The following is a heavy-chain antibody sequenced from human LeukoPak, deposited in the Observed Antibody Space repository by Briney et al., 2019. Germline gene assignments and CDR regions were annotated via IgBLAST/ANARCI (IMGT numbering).Heavy chain of an antibody. CDR2: ISGSGAST. CDR1: GFPFKEYA. CDR3: AKKGTQSGVSGNWLDP. D-gene: IGHD2-15*01. V-gene: IGHV3-23*01. J-gene: IGHJ5*02. Sequence: ESGGGLGRPGGSLRLSCAASGFPFKEYAMNWVRQAPGKGLEWVSGISGSGASTHCADSVKGRFTISRDNSKNTLYLEMDSLKDDDAAIYYCAKKGTQSGVSGNWLDPWGQGTLVTVSS.